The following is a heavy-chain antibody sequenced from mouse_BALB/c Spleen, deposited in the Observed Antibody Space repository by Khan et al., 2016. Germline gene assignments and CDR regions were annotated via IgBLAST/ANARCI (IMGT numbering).Heavy chain of an antibody. Sequence: QVQLQQSGPELVKPGASVNMSCKASGYTFTDYVIGWVKQRTGQGLEWIGEIYPGSNNIYYNEKFKDKATLTADKSSSTAYMQLSSLTSEVSAVYFCARSGSLSYYTLDYWGQGASVTVSS. J-gene: IGHJ4*01. CDR3: ARSGSLSYYTLDY. V-gene: IGHV1-81*01. CDR1: GYTFTDYV. CDR2: IYPGSNNI. D-gene: IGHD3-1*01.